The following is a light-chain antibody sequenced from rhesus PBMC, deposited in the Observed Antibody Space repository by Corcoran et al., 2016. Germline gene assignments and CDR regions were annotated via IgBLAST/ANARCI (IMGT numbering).Light chain of an antibody. CDR1: SSDIGYYNY. Sequence: QAALTQPRSVSGSPGQSVTISCTGTSSDIGYYNYVSWYQQPPDTAPKLMISEVSERPSGVSDRFSGSKSGNTASLTISGLQAEDEADYHCSSYAGNNIYIFGAGTRLTVL. V-gene: IGLV2-32*02. CDR3: SSYAGNNIYI. J-gene: IGLJ1*01. CDR2: EVS.